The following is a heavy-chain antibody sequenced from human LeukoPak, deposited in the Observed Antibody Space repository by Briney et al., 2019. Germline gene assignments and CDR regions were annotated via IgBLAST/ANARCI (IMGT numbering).Heavy chain of an antibody. Sequence: GGSLRLSCAASGFTFSSYAMSWVRRAPGKGLEWVSAISGSGGSTYYADSVKGRFTISRDNSKNTLYLQMNSLRAEDTAVYYCAKDYRVVVPAGDAFDIWGQGTMVTVSS. J-gene: IGHJ3*02. CDR1: GFTFSSYA. CDR3: AKDYRVVVPAGDAFDI. V-gene: IGHV3-23*01. D-gene: IGHD2-2*01. CDR2: ISGSGGST.